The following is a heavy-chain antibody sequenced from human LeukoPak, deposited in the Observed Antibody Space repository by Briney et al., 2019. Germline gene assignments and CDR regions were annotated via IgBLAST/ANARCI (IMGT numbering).Heavy chain of an antibody. CDR1: GGSISSGNYY. Sequence: PSETLSLTCTVSGGSISSGNYYYSWIRQPAGKGLEWIGYIYYSGSTNYNPSLKSRVTISVDTSKNQFSLRLSSVTAADTAVYYCARWIHGITANFDIWGQGTMVTVSS. V-gene: IGHV4-61*10. J-gene: IGHJ3*02. CDR3: ARWIHGITANFDI. CDR2: IYYSGST. D-gene: IGHD1-14*01.